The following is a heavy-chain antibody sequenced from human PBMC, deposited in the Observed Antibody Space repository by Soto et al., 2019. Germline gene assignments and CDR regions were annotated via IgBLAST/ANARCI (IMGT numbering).Heavy chain of an antibody. D-gene: IGHD1-1*01. CDR3: ARDARSQRWSNDS. J-gene: IGHJ4*02. CDR1: RFTFSTYS. CDR2: ISAGSSSI. Sequence: VQLAESGGDWVRPGGSLRLSCAASRFTFSTYSRNWVRQTPGKRLARVSYISAGSSSIYYADSQKGRFTIYRENVKSSLNLQMDSRRGGDTAMYYCARDARSQRWSNDSWGQRTLVTVS. V-gene: IGHV3-48*01.